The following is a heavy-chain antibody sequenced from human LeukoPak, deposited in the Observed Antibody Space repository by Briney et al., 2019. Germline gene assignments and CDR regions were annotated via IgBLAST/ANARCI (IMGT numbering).Heavy chain of an antibody. Sequence: SETLSLTCTVSGGSISSYYWSWIRQPAGKGLEWIGRIYTSGSTNYNPSLKSRVTMPVDTSKNQFSLKLSSVTAADTAVYYCARDPMVRGVIRWFDPWGQGTLVTVSS. CDR2: IYTSGST. V-gene: IGHV4-4*07. CDR3: ARDPMVRGVIRWFDP. J-gene: IGHJ5*02. CDR1: GGSISSYY. D-gene: IGHD3-10*01.